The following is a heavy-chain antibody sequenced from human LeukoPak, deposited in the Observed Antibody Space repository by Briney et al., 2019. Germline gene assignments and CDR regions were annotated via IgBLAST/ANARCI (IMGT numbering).Heavy chain of an antibody. J-gene: IGHJ4*02. CDR2: ITPKTGGT. D-gene: IGHD3-10*01. Sequence: ASVRVSCKSSGYTFTDYYLHWVRQAPGQGLEWMGRITPKTGGTNYAQKFQGRVTMTRDTSISTAYMDLSGLRSDDTAVYYCARVIRSGSGSYYPFDYWGQGTLVTVSS. CDR1: GYTFTDYY. CDR3: ARVIRSGSGSYYPFDY. V-gene: IGHV1-2*02.